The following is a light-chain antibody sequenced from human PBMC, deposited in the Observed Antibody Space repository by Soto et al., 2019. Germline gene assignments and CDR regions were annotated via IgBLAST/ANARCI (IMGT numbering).Light chain of an antibody. CDR1: ERIMENY. J-gene: IGKJ1*01. CDR2: GAY. Sequence: EIVLTQSPGTLSVSPVERATLSCRASERIMENYLAWYQHKAGQSPRLLIYGAYIRATGIPDRFSGSGSGTDVTHTVNRLEPEDFAVYYCQHYVVSPGTVGQGTKVDIK. V-gene: IGKV3-20*01. CDR3: QHYVVSPGT.